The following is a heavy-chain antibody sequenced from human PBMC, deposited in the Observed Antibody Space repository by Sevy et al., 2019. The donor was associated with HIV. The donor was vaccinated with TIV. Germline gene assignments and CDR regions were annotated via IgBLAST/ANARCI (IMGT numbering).Heavy chain of an antibody. D-gene: IGHD2-15*01. CDR1: GLTLSSYA. CDR2: ISGRGGST. CDR3: AKAPPGHCSSGSCPRAYYYYGMDV. J-gene: IGHJ6*02. V-gene: IGHV3-23*01. Sequence: GGSLRLSCADSGLTLSSYAMNWVRQAPGKGLEWVSAISGRGGSTYYADSVEGRFTISRDNSKNTLYLQMNSLRAEDTAVYYYAKAPPGHCSSGSCPRAYYYYGMDVWGQGTTVTVSS.